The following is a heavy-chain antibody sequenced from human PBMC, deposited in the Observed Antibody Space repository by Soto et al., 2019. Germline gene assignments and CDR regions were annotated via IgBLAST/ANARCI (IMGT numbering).Heavy chain of an antibody. Sequence: NPGGSLRLSCAASGFTFSSYSMNWVRQAPGKGLEWVSSISSSSSYIYYADSVKGRFTISRDNAKNSLYLQMNSLRAEDTAVYYCARGHSSRKRNYYGMDVWGQGTTVTVSS. CDR3: ARGHSSRKRNYYGMDV. D-gene: IGHD6-13*01. V-gene: IGHV3-21*01. CDR1: GFTFSSYS. CDR2: ISSSSSYI. J-gene: IGHJ6*02.